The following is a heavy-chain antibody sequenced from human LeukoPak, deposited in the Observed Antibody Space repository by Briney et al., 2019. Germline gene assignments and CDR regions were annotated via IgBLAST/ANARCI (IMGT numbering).Heavy chain of an antibody. D-gene: IGHD6-6*01. J-gene: IGHJ5*02. V-gene: IGHV3-49*04. CDR1: GFTVSSNY. CDR2: IRSKAYGGTT. CDR3: TRDTYSSSP. Sequence: GGSLRLSCAASGFTVSSNYMSWVRQAPGKGLEWVGFIRSKAYGGTTEYAASVKGRFTISRDDSKSIAYLQMNSLKTEDTAVYYCTRDTYSSSPWGQGTLVTVSS.